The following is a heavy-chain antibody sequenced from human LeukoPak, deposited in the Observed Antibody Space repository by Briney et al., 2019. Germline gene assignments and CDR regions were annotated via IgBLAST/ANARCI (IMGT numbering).Heavy chain of an antibody. J-gene: IGHJ4*02. D-gene: IGHD3-10*01. V-gene: IGHV1-2*02. CDR2: INPNSGGT. CDR1: GYTFTGYY. Sequence: ASVKVSCKASGYTFTGYYMHWVRQAPGQGLEWMGWINPNSGGTNYAQKFQGRVTMTRDTSISTAYMELSRLRSDDTAVYYCARDLVPYYGSGSVDYWGQGTLVTVSS. CDR3: ARDLVPYYGSGSVDY.